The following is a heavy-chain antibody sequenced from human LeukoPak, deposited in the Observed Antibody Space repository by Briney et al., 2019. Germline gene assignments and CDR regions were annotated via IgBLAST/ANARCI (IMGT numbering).Heavy chain of an antibody. Sequence: ASVKVSCKASGYTFTGYYMHWVRQAPGQGLEWMGRINPNSGGTNYAQKLQGRVTMTTDTSTNTAYMELRSLRFDDTAMYYCAANPYSSGWYWVYWGQGTLVTVSS. V-gene: IGHV1-2*06. CDR2: INPNSGGT. J-gene: IGHJ4*02. CDR1: GYTFTGYY. CDR3: AANPYSSGWYWVY. D-gene: IGHD6-19*01.